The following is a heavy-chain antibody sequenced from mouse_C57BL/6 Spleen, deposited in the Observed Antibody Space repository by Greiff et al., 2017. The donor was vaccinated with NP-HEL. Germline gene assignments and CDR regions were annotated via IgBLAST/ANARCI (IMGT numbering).Heavy chain of an antibody. CDR3: ARSNSFAY. CDR2: IWSGGST. CDR1: GFSLTSYG. Sequence: VKLVESGPGLVQPSQSLSITCTVSGFSLTSYGVHWVRQSPGKGLEWLGVIWSGGSTDYKAAFISRLSISKDNSKSQVFFKMNSLQADDTAIYYCARSNSFAYWGQGTLVTVSA. D-gene: IGHD2-5*01. V-gene: IGHV2-2*01. J-gene: IGHJ3*01.